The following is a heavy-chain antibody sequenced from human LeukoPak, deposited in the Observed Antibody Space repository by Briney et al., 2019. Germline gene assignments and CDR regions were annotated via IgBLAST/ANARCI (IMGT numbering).Heavy chain of an antibody. J-gene: IGHJ4*02. CDR2: ISAYNGNT. CDR1: GYTFTSYG. D-gene: IGHD3-9*01. CDR3: ARDRENFDWLLFPDY. V-gene: IGHV1-18*01. Sequence: EASVKVSCKASGYTFTSYGISWVRQAPGQGLEWMGWISAYNGNTNYAQKLQGRVTMTTDTSTSTAYMELRSLRSDDTAVYYCARDRENFDWLLFPDYWGQGTLVTVSS.